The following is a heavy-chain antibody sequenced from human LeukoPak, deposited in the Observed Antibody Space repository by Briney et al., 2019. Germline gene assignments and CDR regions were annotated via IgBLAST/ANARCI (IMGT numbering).Heavy chain of an antibody. D-gene: IGHD1-14*01. Sequence: PGGSLRLSCAASGFTFSSYGMHWVRQAPGKGLEWVAVIWYDGSNKYYADSVKGRFTISRDNSKNTLYLQMNSLRAEDTAVYYRLTPAGWVNHWGQGTLVTVSS. CDR1: GFTFSSYG. J-gene: IGHJ5*02. CDR2: IWYDGSNK. V-gene: IGHV3-33*01. CDR3: LTPAGWVNH.